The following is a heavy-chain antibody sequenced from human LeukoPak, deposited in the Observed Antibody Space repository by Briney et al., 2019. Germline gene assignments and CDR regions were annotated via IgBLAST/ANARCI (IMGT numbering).Heavy chain of an antibody. Sequence: ASVKVSCKASGYTFTGYYMHWVRQAPGQGLEWMGWINPNSGGTNYAQKFQGWVTMTRDTSISTAYMELSRLRSDDTAVYYCARGSSSWYGFNYFDYWGQGTLVTVSS. V-gene: IGHV1-2*04. CDR2: INPNSGGT. CDR3: ARGSSSWYGFNYFDY. CDR1: GYTFTGYY. D-gene: IGHD6-13*01. J-gene: IGHJ4*02.